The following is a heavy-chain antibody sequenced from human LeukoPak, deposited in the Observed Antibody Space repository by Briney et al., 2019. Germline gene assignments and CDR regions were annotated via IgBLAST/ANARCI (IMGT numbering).Heavy chain of an antibody. CDR2: INPNSGGT. V-gene: IGHV1-2*02. Sequence: ASVKVSCKASGYTFTGYYMHWVRQAPGQGLEWMGWINPNSGGTNYAQKFQGRVTMTRDTSISTAYMELSRLRSDDTAVYYCARVRYNWNPNLDCWGQGTLVTVSS. CDR1: GYTFTGYY. CDR3: ARVRYNWNPNLDC. D-gene: IGHD1-20*01. J-gene: IGHJ4*02.